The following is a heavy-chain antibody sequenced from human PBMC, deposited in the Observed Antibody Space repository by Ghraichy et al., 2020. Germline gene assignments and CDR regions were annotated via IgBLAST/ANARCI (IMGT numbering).Heavy chain of an antibody. CDR1: GFTFSSYA. V-gene: IGHV3-23*01. J-gene: IGHJ4*02. Sequence: GGSLRLSCAASGFTFSSYAMSWVRQAPGKGLEWVSAISGSGGSTYYADSVKGRFTISRDNSKNTLYLQMNSLRAEDTAVYYCAKSGAQLAVAGTAPDYWGQGTLVTVSS. CDR3: AKSGAQLAVAGTAPDY. D-gene: IGHD6-19*01. CDR2: ISGSGGST.